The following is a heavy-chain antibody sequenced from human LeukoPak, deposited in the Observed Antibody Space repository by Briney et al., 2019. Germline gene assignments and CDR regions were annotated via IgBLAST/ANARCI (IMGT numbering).Heavy chain of an antibody. J-gene: IGHJ4*02. CDR1: GYSFTSYW. CDR3: ARVQQLANVYYFDY. Sequence: GESLKISCQVSGYSFTSYWIGWVRQMPGKGLEWMGIIYPGDSDTRYSPSFQGQVTISADKSISTAYLQWSSLKASDTAMYYCARVQQLANVYYFDYWGQGTLVTVSS. CDR2: IYPGDSDT. D-gene: IGHD6-13*01. V-gene: IGHV5-51*01.